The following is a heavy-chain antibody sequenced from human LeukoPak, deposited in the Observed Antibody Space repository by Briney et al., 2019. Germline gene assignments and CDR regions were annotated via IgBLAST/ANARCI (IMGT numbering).Heavy chain of an antibody. J-gene: IGHJ4*02. CDR2: IIPIFGTA. V-gene: IGHV1-69*05. CDR3: ASWAGKRPVAAAGTEGY. CDR1: GGTFSSYA. D-gene: IGHD6-13*01. Sequence: GSSVKVSCKXSGGTFSSYAISWVRQAPGQGLEGMGRIIPIFGTANYAQKFQGRVTITTDESTSTAYMELSSLRSEDTAVYYCASWAGKRPVAAAGTEGYWGQGTLVTVSS.